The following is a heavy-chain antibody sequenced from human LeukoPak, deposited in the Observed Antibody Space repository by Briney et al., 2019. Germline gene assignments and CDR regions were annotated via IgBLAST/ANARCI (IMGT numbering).Heavy chain of an antibody. Sequence: PGGSLRLSCAASGFTFSSYAMSWVRQAPGKGLERVSAISDSGGSTYYADSVKGRFTISRDNSKNTLYLQMHGLRAEDTAVYYCAKDGFALALHYSFDYWGQGTLVTVSS. CDR1: GFTFSSYA. J-gene: IGHJ4*02. CDR3: AKDGFALALHYSFDY. V-gene: IGHV3-23*01. D-gene: IGHD3-3*01. CDR2: ISDSGGST.